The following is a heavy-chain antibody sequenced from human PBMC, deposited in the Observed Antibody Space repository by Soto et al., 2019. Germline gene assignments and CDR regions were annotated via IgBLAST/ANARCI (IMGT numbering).Heavy chain of an antibody. J-gene: IGHJ5*02. D-gene: IGHD1-1*01. CDR3: VRSGTAPMLSHNWFDP. Sequence: EVQLVESGGGLVKPGGSLRLSCAASGFTFSSYDMNWVRQAPGKGLEYVSSITTSGSYIYYGDQVRGRFTISRDNAKNSLFLQMDSQKPEYTAVYYCVRSGTAPMLSHNWFDPGGPGPGLTVSS. V-gene: IGHV3-21*01. CDR1: GFTFSSYD. CDR2: ITTSGSYI.